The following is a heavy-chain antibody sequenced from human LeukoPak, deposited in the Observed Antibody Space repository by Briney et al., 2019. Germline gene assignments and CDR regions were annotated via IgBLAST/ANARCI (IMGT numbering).Heavy chain of an antibody. V-gene: IGHV3-7*01. CDR1: GFTFSSHW. Sequence: GGSLRLSCAASGFTFSSHWMSWVRQAPGKGLEWVANIKQDGSEKYYVDSVKGRFTISRDNAKNSLYLQMNSLRAEDTAVYYCAKAIAAAGRPGYWGQGTLVTVSS. CDR3: AKAIAAAGRPGY. J-gene: IGHJ4*02. CDR2: IKQDGSEK. D-gene: IGHD6-13*01.